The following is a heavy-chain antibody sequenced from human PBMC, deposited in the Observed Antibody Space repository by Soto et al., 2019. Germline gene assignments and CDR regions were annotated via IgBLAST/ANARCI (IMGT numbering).Heavy chain of an antibody. CDR3: ARVGSRCSTSCDLCGYYYGMDV. Sequence: QVQLVQSGAEVKKPGASVKVSCKASGGNFSSYAISWVRQAPGQGLAWMGGISPIFGTANYAQKFQGRVTITADESTSPAYMELSSRRAEDTAVDYCARVGSRCSTSCDLCGYYYGMDVWGQGTTVTVSS. V-gene: IGHV1-69*01. CDR1: GGNFSSYA. CDR2: ISPIFGTA. D-gene: IGHD2-2*01. J-gene: IGHJ6*02.